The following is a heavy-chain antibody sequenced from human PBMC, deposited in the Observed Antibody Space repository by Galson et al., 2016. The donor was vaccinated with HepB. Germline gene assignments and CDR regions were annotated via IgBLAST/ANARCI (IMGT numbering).Heavy chain of an antibody. CDR1: GFTFFNYG. D-gene: IGHD3-10*01. J-gene: IGHJ4*02. CDR2: INYSGSNT. V-gene: IGHV3-23*01. Sequence: SLRLSCAASGFTFFNYGMHWVRQAPGKGLEWVSGINYSGSNTYYADSVEGRFTISRDNSKNTLYLQMNSLRVEDSAVYYCAKGKRYSDSGSYYVDYWGQGTLVTVSS. CDR3: AKGKRYSDSGSYYVDY.